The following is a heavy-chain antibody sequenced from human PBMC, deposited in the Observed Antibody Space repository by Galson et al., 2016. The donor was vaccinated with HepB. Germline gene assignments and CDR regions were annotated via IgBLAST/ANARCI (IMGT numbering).Heavy chain of an antibody. CDR3: ARHIGHGSSDY. V-gene: IGHV1-18*01. CDR1: GFTFSAYG. J-gene: IGHJ4*02. Sequence: SVKVSCKASGFTFSAYGINWVRQAPGQGLEWMGWFNVKKGNTNYAQKFQDRVTMTTDTSTNTVYMDLRSLRADDTAVYYCARHIGHGSSDYWGQGTLVTVSS. CDR2: FNVKKGNT. D-gene: IGHD5-12*01.